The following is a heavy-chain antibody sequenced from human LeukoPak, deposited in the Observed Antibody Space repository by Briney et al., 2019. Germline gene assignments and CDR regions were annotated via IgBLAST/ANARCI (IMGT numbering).Heavy chain of an antibody. V-gene: IGHV4-34*01. CDR2: INHSGST. J-gene: IGHJ4*02. CDR3: ARIVAVAAVGVDY. D-gene: IGHD6-19*01. CDR1: GGSFSGYY. Sequence: PSETLSLTCAVYGGSFSGYYWSWIRQPPGKGLEWIGEINHSGSTNYNPSLKSRVTISVDTSKNQFSLKLSSVTAADTAVYYCARIVAVAAVGVDYWGQGTLVTVSS.